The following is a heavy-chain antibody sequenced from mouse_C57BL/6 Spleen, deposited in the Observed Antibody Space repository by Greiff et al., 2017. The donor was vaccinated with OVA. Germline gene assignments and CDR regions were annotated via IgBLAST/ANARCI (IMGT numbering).Heavy chain of an antibody. D-gene: IGHD1-1*01. CDR1: GYAFSSYW. CDR3: ARDYYGSSYWYFDV. J-gene: IGHJ1*03. CDR2: IYPGDGDT. V-gene: IGHV1-80*01. Sequence: VQLQQSGAELVKPGASVKISCKASGYAFSSYWMNWVKQRPGKGLEGIGQIYPGDGDTNYNGKFKGKATLTADKSSSTAYMQLSSLTSEDSAVYFCARDYYGSSYWYFDVWGTGTTVTVSS.